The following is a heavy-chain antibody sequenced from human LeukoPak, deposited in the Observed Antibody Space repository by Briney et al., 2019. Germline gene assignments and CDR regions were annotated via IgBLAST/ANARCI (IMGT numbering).Heavy chain of an antibody. CDR1: GFTFSSYA. CDR2: ISSNGGST. D-gene: IGHD6-13*01. Sequence: GGSLRLSCSASGFTFSSYAMHWVRQAPGKGLEYVSAISSNGGSTYYADSVKGRFTISRDNSENTLYLQMSSLRAEDTAVYYCVKGESAAWSRENFDYWGQGTLVTVSS. V-gene: IGHV3-64D*09. J-gene: IGHJ4*02. CDR3: VKGESAAWSRENFDY.